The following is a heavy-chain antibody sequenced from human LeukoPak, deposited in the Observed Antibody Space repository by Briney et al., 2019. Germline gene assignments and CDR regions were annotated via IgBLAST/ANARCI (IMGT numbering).Heavy chain of an antibody. J-gene: IGHJ4*02. D-gene: IGHD2-2*01. Sequence: SETLSLTCAVSGGAFSNYFWTWIRQPPGKGLEWIAEINDSGSTNSNSSLRSRVAISLDTSKNQFSLRLTSVTAADTAVYYCARGQYCSTPTCYSARRYFDFWGQGTLVTVSS. CDR2: INDSGST. CDR1: GGAFSNYF. V-gene: IGHV4-34*01. CDR3: ARGQYCSTPTCYSARRYFDF.